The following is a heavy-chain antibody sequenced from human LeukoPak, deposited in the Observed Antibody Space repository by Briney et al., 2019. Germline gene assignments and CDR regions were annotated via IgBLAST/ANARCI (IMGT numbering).Heavy chain of an antibody. CDR3: ARQGTRLHAYSFDY. CDR1: GGSNSSGGDY. J-gene: IGHJ4*02. Sequence: PSETLSLTCTVSGGSNSSGGDYWSWIRQHPGKGLEWIGYIYNSGRPYYNPSLKSRVTISVDTSKNQFSLRLRSVTAADTAVYYCARQGTRLHAYSFDYWGQGTLVTVSS. CDR2: IYNSGRP. V-gene: IGHV4-31*03.